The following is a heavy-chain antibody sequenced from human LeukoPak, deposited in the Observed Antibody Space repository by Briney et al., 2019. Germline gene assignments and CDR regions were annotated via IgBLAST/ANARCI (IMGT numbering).Heavy chain of an antibody. CDR1: GGSISSYY. D-gene: IGHD2-2*01. CDR3: ARDPRYCSSTSCYYRYWYFDL. CDR2: IYTSGST. Sequence: PSETLSLTCTVSGGSISSYYWSWIRQPAGKGLEWIGRIYTSGSTNYNPSLKSRVTMSVDTSKNQFSLKLSSVTAADTAVYYCARDPRYCSSTSCYYRYWYFDLWGRGTLVTVSS. V-gene: IGHV4-4*07. J-gene: IGHJ2*01.